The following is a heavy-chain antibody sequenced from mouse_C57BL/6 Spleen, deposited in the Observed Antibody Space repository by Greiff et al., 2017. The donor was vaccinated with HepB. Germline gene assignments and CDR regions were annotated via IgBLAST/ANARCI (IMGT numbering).Heavy chain of an antibody. V-gene: IGHV5-6*01. J-gene: IGHJ3*01. CDR1: GFTFSSYG. CDR2: ISSGGSYT. D-gene: IGHD2-14*01. Sequence: EVHLVESGGDLVKPGGSLKLSCAASGFTFSSYGMSWVRQTPDKRLEWVATISSGGSYTYYPDSVKGRFTISRDNAKNTLYLQMSSLKSEDTAMNYCARQGRYTWFAYWGQGTLVTVSA. CDR3: ARQGRYTWFAY.